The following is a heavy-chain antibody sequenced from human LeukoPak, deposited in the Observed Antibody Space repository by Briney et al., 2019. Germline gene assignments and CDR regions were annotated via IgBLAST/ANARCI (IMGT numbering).Heavy chain of an antibody. CDR3: ARGHRYGFLSGDHYYYYMDV. J-gene: IGHJ6*03. Sequence: GASVKVSCMISGYSLTELAMHWVRLPPGKGLEWVGGFDPEDGETIYAQKFQGRVTMTRDTSISTAYMELRRLRSDDTAVYYCARGHRYGFLSGDHYYYYMDVWGKGTSVTISS. V-gene: IGHV1-24*01. CDR1: GYSLTELA. CDR2: FDPEDGET. D-gene: IGHD5-18*01.